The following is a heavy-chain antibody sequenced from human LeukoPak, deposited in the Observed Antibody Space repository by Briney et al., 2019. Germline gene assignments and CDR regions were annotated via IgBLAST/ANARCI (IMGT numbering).Heavy chain of an antibody. CDR1: GGTFSSYA. D-gene: IGHD4-17*01. CDR3: ARDQGRDYGDYADY. J-gene: IGHJ4*02. V-gene: IGHV1-69*13. CDR2: IIPIFGTA. Sequence: SVKVSCKASGGTFSSYAISWVRQAPGQGLEWMGGIIPIFGTANYAQKFQGRVTITADESTSTAYMELSSLRSDDTAVYYCARDQGRDYGDYADYWGQGTLVTASS.